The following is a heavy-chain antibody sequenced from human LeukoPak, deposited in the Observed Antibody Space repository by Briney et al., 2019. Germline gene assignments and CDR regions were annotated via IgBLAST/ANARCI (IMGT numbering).Heavy chain of an antibody. V-gene: IGHV4-4*07. CDR3: ARDGRFGELLGRYYYYMDV. J-gene: IGHJ6*03. CDR1: GGSISSYY. CDR2: IYTSGST. Sequence: SETLSLTCTVSGGSISSYYWSWIRQPAGKGLEWIGRIYTSGSTNYNPSLKSRVTMSVDTSKNQFSLKLSSVTAADTAVYYCARDGRFGELLGRYYYYMDVWGKGTTVTVSS. D-gene: IGHD3-10*01.